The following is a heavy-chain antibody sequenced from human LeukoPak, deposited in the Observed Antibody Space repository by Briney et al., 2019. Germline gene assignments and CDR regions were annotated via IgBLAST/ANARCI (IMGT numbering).Heavy chain of an antibody. D-gene: IGHD2-15*01. CDR2: MNPNSGNT. CDR1: GYTFTSYD. J-gene: IGHJ4*02. V-gene: IGHV1-8*01. CDR3: ARERSISGDSCYAP. Sequence: GASVKVSCKASGYTFTSYDINWVRQATGQGLEWMGWMNPNSGNTGYAQKFQGRVTMTRNTSISTAYMELSSLRSEDTAVYYCARERSISGDSCYAPWGQGTLVTVSS.